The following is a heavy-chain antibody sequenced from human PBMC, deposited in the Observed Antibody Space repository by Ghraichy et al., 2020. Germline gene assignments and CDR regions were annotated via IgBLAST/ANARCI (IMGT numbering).Heavy chain of an antibody. CDR3: ASGYDGYYYYGMDV. CDR2: ISAYNGNT. D-gene: IGHD5-12*01. V-gene: IGHV1-18*01. Sequence: ASVKVSCKASGYTFTSYGISWVRQAPGQGLEWMGWISAYNGNTNYAQKLQGRVTMTTDTSTSTAYMELRSLRSDDTAVYYCASGYDGYYYYGMDVWGQGTTVTVSS. J-gene: IGHJ6*02. CDR1: GYTFTSYG.